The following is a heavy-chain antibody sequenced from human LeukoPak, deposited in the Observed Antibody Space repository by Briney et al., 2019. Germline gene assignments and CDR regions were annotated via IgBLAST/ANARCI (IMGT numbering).Heavy chain of an antibody. Sequence: PGGSLRLSCTASGFTFGDYAMSWFRQAPGKGLEWVGFIRSKAYGGTTEYAASVKGRFTTSRDDSKSIAYLQMNSLKTEDTAVYYCTRGRSSGSGWVDYWGQGTLVTVSS. V-gene: IGHV3-49*03. CDR1: GFTFGDYA. CDR3: TRGRSSGSGWVDY. J-gene: IGHJ4*02. D-gene: IGHD6-19*01. CDR2: IRSKAYGGTT.